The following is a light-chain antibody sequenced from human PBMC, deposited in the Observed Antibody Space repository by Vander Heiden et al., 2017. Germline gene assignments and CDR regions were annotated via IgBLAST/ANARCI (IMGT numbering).Light chain of an antibody. J-gene: IGKJ4*01. Sequence: DIQMTQSPSSLSASVGDRVTITCRASQSISTYLNWYQQRPGKAPKLLISAASSLQSGVPSRFSGSGSGTDFTLTISSLQPEDFATYYCQQSYSTPQLTFGGGTKVEIK. CDR2: AAS. V-gene: IGKV1-39*01. CDR3: QQSYSTPQLT. CDR1: QSISTY.